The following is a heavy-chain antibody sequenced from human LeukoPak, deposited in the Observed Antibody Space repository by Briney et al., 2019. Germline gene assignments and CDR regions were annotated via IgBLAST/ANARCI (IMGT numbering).Heavy chain of an antibody. J-gene: IGHJ4*02. CDR2: ISAHNGNT. D-gene: IGHD5-12*01. Sequence: ASVKVSCKASGYTFTSYGISWVRQAPGQGLEWMGWISAHNGNTKNAQKVQGRVTMTTDTSTRTAYMELRSLRSDDTAVYHCARDRGYSGYAEYYFDYWGQGTLVTVSS. V-gene: IGHV1-18*01. CDR1: GYTFTSYG. CDR3: ARDRGYSGYAEYYFDY.